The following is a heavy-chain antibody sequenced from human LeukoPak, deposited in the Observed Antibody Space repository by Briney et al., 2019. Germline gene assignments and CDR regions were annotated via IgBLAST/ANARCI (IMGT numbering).Heavy chain of an antibody. CDR2: IIPIFGTA. CDR1: GGTFSSYA. J-gene: IGHJ1*01. V-gene: IGHV1-69*06. CDR3: ARGEERITIFGVVTKYFQH. D-gene: IGHD3-3*01. Sequence: SVKVSCKASGGTFSSYAISWVRQAPGQGLEWMGGIIPIFGTANYAQKFQGRVTITADKSTSTAYMELSSLRSEDTAVYYCARGEERITIFGVVTKYFQHWGQGTLVTVSS.